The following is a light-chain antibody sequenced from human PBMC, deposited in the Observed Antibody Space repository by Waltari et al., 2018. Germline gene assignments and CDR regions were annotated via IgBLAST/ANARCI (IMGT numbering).Light chain of an antibody. Sequence: QSALTQPASVSGSPGQSLTISCTGTSSDVGGYNYVFWYQQHPGKAPKLMIYDVSNRPSGLSNRFSGSKSGNTASLTISGLQAEDEADYYCSSYTSSNTWVFGGGTKLTVL. V-gene: IGLV2-14*03. CDR3: SSYTSSNTWV. J-gene: IGLJ3*02. CDR1: SSDVGGYNY. CDR2: DVS.